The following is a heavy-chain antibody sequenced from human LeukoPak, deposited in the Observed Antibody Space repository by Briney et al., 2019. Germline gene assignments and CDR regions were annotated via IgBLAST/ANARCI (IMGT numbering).Heavy chain of an antibody. J-gene: IGHJ4*02. Sequence: GGSLRLSCAVSGFSFSSYAMHWVLQAPGKGLEWVALIRHDETNEYYADSVQGRFTISRDTSKNTLYLQMNSLRAEDTAVYYCAKEYTPSSPLGELDSWGQGTLVTVSS. CDR2: IRHDETNE. CDR1: GFSFSSYA. CDR3: AKEYTPSSPLGELDS. D-gene: IGHD6-6*01. V-gene: IGHV3-30*02.